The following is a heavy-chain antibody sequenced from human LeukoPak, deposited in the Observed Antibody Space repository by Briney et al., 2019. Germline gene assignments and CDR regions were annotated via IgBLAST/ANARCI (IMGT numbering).Heavy chain of an antibody. CDR3: ARHLGELFSDNWFDP. Sequence: GESLKISCKGSGYSFTSYWIGWVRQIPGKGLEWMGIIYPGDSDTRYSPSFQGQVTISADKSISTAYLQWSSLKASDTAMYYCARHLGELFSDNWFDPWGQGTLVTVSS. CDR1: GYSFTSYW. D-gene: IGHD3-10*01. J-gene: IGHJ5*02. V-gene: IGHV5-51*01. CDR2: IYPGDSDT.